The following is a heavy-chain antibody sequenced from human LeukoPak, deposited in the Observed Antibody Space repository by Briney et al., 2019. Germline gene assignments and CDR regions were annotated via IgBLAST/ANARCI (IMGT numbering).Heavy chain of an antibody. V-gene: IGHV3-33*06. CDR3: AKDLYSSGPRN. D-gene: IGHD6-19*01. CDR1: GFTFSRYG. CDR2: IWFDGSQK. Sequence: GGSLRLSCAASGFTFSRYGMHWVRQAPGKGLEWVAIIWFDGSQKYYTDSVKGRFTISRDNSKNTLYLQMNSLRAEDTAVYYCAKDLYSSGPRNWGQGTLVTVSS. J-gene: IGHJ4*02.